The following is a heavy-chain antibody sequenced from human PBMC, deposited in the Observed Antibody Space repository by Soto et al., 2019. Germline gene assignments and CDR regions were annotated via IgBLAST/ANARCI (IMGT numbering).Heavy chain of an antibody. CDR3: ARHLGYNWFDP. CDR2: IYYSGST. Sequence: SETLSLTCTVSGGSISSISYYWGWIRQPPGKGLEWIGSIYYSGSTYYNPSLKSRVTISVDTSKNQFSLKLSSVTAADTAVYYCARHLGYNWFDPWGQGTLVTVSS. CDR1: GGSISSISYY. V-gene: IGHV4-39*01. D-gene: IGHD3-16*01. J-gene: IGHJ5*02.